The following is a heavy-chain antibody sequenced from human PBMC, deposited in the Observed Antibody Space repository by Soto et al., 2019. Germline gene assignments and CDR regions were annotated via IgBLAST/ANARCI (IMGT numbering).Heavy chain of an antibody. CDR1: GFTFNSYY. V-gene: IGHV3-48*04. D-gene: IGHD6-19*01. CDR3: ARDRFVPVAGTCFDY. CDR2: ISSSGSTI. J-gene: IGHJ4*02. Sequence: GGSLRLSCAASGFTFNSYYMNWVRQAPGKGLEWVSYISSSGSTIYYADSVKGRFTISRDNAKNSLYLQMNSLRAEDTAVYYCARDRFVPVAGTCFDYWGQGTRVSVSS.